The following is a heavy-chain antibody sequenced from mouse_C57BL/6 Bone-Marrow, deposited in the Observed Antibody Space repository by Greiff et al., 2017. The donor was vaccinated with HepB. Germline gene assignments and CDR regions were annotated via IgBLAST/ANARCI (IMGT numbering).Heavy chain of an antibody. J-gene: IGHJ2*01. CDR1: EYEFPSHD. Sequence: EVQGVESGGGLVQPGASLKLSCESYEYEFPSHDMSWVRKTPEKRLELVAAINSDGGSTYYPDTMERRFIISRDNTKTTLYLQMSSLRSEDTALYYCARRFIVTTLDYWGQGTTLTVSS. CDR2: INSDGGST. CDR3: ARRFIVTTLDY. V-gene: IGHV5-2*01. D-gene: IGHD2-5*01.